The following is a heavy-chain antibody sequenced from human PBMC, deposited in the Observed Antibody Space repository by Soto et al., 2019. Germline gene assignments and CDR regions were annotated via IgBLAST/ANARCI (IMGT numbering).Heavy chain of an antibody. CDR3: ARDLRNGDGDLPAFDI. CDR1: GFTFSSYS. D-gene: IGHD4-17*01. J-gene: IGHJ3*02. Sequence: EVQLVESGGGLVKPGGSLRLSCAASGFTFSSYSMNWVRQAPGKGLEWVSSISSSSSYIYYADSVKGRFTISRDNAKNSLDLQMNSLRAEDTAVYYWARDLRNGDGDLPAFDIWGQGTMVTVSS. V-gene: IGHV3-21*01. CDR2: ISSSSSYI.